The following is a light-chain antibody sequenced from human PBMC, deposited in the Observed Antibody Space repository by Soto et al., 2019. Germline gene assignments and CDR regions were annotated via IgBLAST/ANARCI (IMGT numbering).Light chain of an antibody. CDR3: QQRSNWPPIT. CDR1: QSVSSY. J-gene: IGKJ5*01. V-gene: IGKV3-11*01. CDR2: DAS. Sequence: EIVLTQSPATLSLSPGERATLSCRASQSVSSYLAWYQQKPGQAPRLLIYDASNRATGIPARFSGSGSGTDFTITNSSIETEDFAVYYCQQRSNWPPITFGQGTRLEIK.